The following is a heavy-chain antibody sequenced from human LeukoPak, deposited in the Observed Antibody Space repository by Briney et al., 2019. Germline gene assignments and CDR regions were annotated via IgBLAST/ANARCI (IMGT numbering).Heavy chain of an antibody. D-gene: IGHD1-26*01. J-gene: IGHJ6*03. Sequence: ASVKVSCKASGYTFTSYGISWVRQAPGQGLEWMGWISGYNGNTNYAQKLQGRVTMTTDTSTSTAYMELRSLRSDDTAVYYCARDSPVGATAPYHYYYYMDVWGKGTTVTVSS. CDR3: ARDSPVGATAPYHYYYYMDV. CDR2: ISGYNGNT. V-gene: IGHV1-18*01. CDR1: GYTFTSYG.